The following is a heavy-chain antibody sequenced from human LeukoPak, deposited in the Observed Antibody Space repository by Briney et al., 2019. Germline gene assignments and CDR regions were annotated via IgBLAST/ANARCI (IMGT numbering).Heavy chain of an antibody. J-gene: IGHJ6*03. V-gene: IGHV3-30-3*01. CDR3: ARAFDTSWDYYYMDV. CDR1: GFTFSSYA. D-gene: IGHD2-2*01. Sequence: PGGSLRLSCAASGFTFSSYAMHWVRQAPGKGLEWVAVISYDGSNKYYADSVKGRFTISRDNSKNTLYLQMNSLRAEDTAVYYCARAFDTSWDYYYMDVWGKGTTVTVSS. CDR2: ISYDGSNK.